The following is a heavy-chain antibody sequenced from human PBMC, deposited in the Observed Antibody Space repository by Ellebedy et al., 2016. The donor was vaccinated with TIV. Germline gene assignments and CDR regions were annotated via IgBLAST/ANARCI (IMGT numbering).Heavy chain of an antibody. J-gene: IGHJ4*02. CDR3: AKERHPRHPRWMGPTYFDY. CDR2: ISHDGSKT. CDR1: GFTFSIYG. Sequence: GESLKISCAASGFTFSIYGMHWVRQAPGKGLEWVAVISHDGSKTYYANSVQGRFTISRDNSNNTLYLQMTSLRTEDTAVYYCAKERHPRHPRWMGPTYFDYWGQGTLVAVSS. V-gene: IGHV3-30*18. D-gene: IGHD4-23*01.